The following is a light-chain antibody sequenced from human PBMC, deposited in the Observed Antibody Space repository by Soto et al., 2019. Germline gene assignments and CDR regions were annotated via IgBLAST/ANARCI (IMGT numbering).Light chain of an antibody. J-gene: IGKJ1*01. Sequence: DIQMTPSPSSLSASVGDRVTITCRASQGISNDLGWYQQKPGKATKRLSYAASSLQSVVPSRVSGNGSGTAVTITSSSLEPEDFATFSCLQSNSYPQTFGQGTKVYIK. CDR2: AAS. CDR1: QGISND. V-gene: IGKV1-17*01. CDR3: LQSNSYPQT.